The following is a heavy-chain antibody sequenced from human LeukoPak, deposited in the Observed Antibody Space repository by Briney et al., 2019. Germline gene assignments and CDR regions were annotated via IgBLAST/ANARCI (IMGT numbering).Heavy chain of an antibody. J-gene: IGHJ4*02. D-gene: IGHD5-12*01. CDR2: INHSGST. CDR3: ARGRGWLRPSHFDY. CDR1: GGSFSGYY. Sequence: SETLSLTCAVYGGSFSGYYWSWIRQPPGKGLEWIGEINHSGSTNYNPSLKSRVTISVDTSKNQFSLKLSSVTAADTAVYYCARGRGWLRPSHFDYWGQGTLVTVSS. V-gene: IGHV4-34*01.